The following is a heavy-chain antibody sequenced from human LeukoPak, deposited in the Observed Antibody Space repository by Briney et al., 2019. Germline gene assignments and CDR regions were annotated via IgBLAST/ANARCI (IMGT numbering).Heavy chain of an antibody. CDR3: AKDINYYYDSSGYLLDY. D-gene: IGHD3-22*01. Sequence: PGGSLRLSCAASGFTFSSYSMNWVRQAPGKGLEWVSSISSSSSYIYYADSVKGRFTISRDNSKNTLYLQMNSLRAGDTAVYYCAKDINYYYDSSGYLLDYWGQGTLVTVSS. CDR2: ISSSSSYI. V-gene: IGHV3-21*04. J-gene: IGHJ4*02. CDR1: GFTFSSYS.